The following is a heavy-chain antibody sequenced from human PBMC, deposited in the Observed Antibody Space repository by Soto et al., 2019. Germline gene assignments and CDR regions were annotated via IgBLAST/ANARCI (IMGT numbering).Heavy chain of an antibody. J-gene: IGHJ3*02. CDR2: MNPNSGNT. CDR3: AIGYCSSTSCPGPFDI. CDR1: GYTFTSYD. V-gene: IGHV1-8*01. D-gene: IGHD2-2*01. Sequence: GASVKVSCKASGYTFTSYDINWVRQATGQGLEWMGWMNPNSGNTGYAQKFQGRVTMTRNTSISTAYMELSSLRSEDTAVYYCAIGYCSSTSCPGPFDIWGQGTMVTVSS.